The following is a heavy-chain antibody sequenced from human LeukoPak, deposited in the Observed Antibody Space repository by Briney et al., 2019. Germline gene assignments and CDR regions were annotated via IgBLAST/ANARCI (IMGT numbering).Heavy chain of an antibody. CDR1: GGSISSGSYY. CDR2: IYTSGST. D-gene: IGHD3-22*01. V-gene: IGHV4-61*02. J-gene: IGHJ4*02. CDR3: ARVTGYMIEDYFDY. Sequence: SQTLSLTCTVSGGSISSGSYYWSWIRQPAGKGLEWIGRIYTSGSTNYNPSLKSRVTISVETSKNQFSLKLSSVTAADTAVYYCARVTGYMIEDYFDYWGQGTLVTVSS.